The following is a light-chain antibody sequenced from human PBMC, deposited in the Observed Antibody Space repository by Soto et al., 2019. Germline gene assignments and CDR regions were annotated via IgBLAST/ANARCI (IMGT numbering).Light chain of an antibody. V-gene: IGKV1-39*01. CDR3: QQSYITTYT. J-gene: IGKJ2*01. Sequence: IQVTQSPSSLSASVADRVTITCRASQSITRHLNWYQQRPGKAPNLLISAASILQNGVPSRFSGSGSGSDFTLTISNLQPEDFGTYYCQQSYITTYTFGQGTQVDIK. CDR1: QSITRH. CDR2: AAS.